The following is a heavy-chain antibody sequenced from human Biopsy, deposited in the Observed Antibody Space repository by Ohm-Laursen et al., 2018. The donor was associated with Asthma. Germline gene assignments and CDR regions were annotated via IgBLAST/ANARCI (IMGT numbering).Heavy chain of an antibody. J-gene: IGHJ4*02. Sequence: TLSLTCTVSYGSITSGGYYWTWIRQHPGKGLEWIGFIYYSGSTYYNPSLKSRVSISIDTSKNQFSLKLSSVTAAETAVYYCARAQDYYDSRGYYRSFDYWGQGTLVTVSS. CDR2: IYYSGST. V-gene: IGHV4-31*03. CDR1: YGSITSGGYY. D-gene: IGHD3-22*01. CDR3: ARAQDYYDSRGYYRSFDY.